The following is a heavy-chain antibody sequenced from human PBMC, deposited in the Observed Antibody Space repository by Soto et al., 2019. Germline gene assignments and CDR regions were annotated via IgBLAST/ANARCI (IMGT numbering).Heavy chain of an antibody. CDR2: ISAYNGNT. Sequence: QVQLVQSGAEVKKPGASVKVSCKASGYTFTSYGISWVRQAPGQGLEWMGWISAYNGNTNYAQKLQGRVTMTTDTSTSTAYMELRSLRSDDTAVYYCARDVRVGYYDSSGYYFKSLPSDYWGQGTLVTVSS. CDR1: GYTFTSYG. J-gene: IGHJ4*02. CDR3: ARDVRVGYYDSSGYYFKSLPSDY. D-gene: IGHD3-22*01. V-gene: IGHV1-18*01.